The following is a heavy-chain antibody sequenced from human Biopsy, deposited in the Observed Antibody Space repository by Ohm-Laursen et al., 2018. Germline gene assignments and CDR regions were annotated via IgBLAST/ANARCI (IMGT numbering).Heavy chain of an antibody. CDR1: GSTFTGFS. D-gene: IGHD2-8*01. V-gene: IGHV3-21*01. CDR3: ARDGEAKYCKHGVCPSDF. CDR2: ISASGNHI. J-gene: IGHJ4*02. Sequence: SLSLSCTATGSTFTGFSMNWVRQAPGKGLEWVSSISASGNHIYYTDSVKGRFTVSRDNGKNSVYLQMNSLRVEDTAVYYCARDGEAKYCKHGVCPSDFWGQGTLVTVSS.